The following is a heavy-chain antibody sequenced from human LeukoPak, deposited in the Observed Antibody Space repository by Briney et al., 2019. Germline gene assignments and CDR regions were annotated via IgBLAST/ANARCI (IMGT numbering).Heavy chain of an antibody. CDR3: ARPSSSGLYYFDY. D-gene: IGHD6-19*01. J-gene: IGHJ4*02. CDR1: GYTFTSHY. V-gene: IGHV1-46*01. CDR2: INPSSGST. Sequence: GASVKVSCKASGYTFTSHYMHWVRQAPGQGLEWMGVINPSSGSTTYAQKFQGRVTMTRDTSMSTVYMELSSLRSEDTAVYYCARPSSSGLYYFDYWGQGTLVTVSS.